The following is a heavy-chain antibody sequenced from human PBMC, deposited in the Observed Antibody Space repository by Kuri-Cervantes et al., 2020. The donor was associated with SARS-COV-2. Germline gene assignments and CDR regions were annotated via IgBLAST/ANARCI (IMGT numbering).Heavy chain of an antibody. CDR3: AKAPYGDKGAFDY. J-gene: IGHJ4*02. CDR2: LSNDGAHE. Sequence: GESLKISCAASGFTFRSSGMHWVRQAPGKGLEWVALLSNDGAHEYYADSVKGRFTISRDNSKNTLYLQMNSLRAEDTAVYYCAKAPYGDKGAFDYWGQGTLVTVSS. CDR1: GFTFRSSG. D-gene: IGHD4-17*01. V-gene: IGHV3-30*18.